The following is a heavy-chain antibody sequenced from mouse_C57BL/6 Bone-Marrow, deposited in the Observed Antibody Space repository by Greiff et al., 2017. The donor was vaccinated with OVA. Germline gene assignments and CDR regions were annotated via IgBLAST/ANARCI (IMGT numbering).Heavy chain of an antibody. V-gene: IGHV1-64*01. J-gene: IGHJ3*01. CDR3: APNYYGSSSLFAY. D-gene: IGHD1-1*01. CDR1: GYTFTSYW. CDR2: IHPNSGST. Sequence: QVQLQQPGAELVKPGASVKLSCKASGYTFTSYWMHWVKQRPGQGLEWIGMIHPNSGSTNYNEKFKSKATLTADKSSSTAYMELRSLTSEDSAVYFCAPNYYGSSSLFAYWGQGTLVTVSA.